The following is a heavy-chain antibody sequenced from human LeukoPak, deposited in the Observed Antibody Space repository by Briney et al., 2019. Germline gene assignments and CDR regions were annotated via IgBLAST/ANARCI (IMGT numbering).Heavy chain of an antibody. CDR2: FDPEDGET. CDR3: ATPSTYYYDSSGYYKY. V-gene: IGHV1-24*01. CDR1: GYTLTELS. D-gene: IGHD3-22*01. J-gene: IGHJ4*02. Sequence: ASVNVSCKVSGYTLTELSMHWVRQAPGKGLEWMGGFDPEDGETIYAQKFQGRVTMTEDTSTDTAYMELSSLRSEDTAVYYCATPSTYYYDSSGYYKYWGQGTLVTVSS.